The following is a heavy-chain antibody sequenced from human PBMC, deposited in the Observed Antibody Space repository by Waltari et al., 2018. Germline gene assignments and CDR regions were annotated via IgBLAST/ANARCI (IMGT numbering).Heavy chain of an antibody. J-gene: IGHJ6*02. CDR3: GRVALGSGFGPYFYYGMDV. V-gene: IGHV1-18*04. D-gene: IGHD6-19*01. CDR1: GYTFTNYG. Sequence: QVQLVQSGAEVEKPGASVRVSCRASGYTFTNYGISWVRQVPGQGLEWMGWISAYKGITNYAQRRKGRGTWTPDTSTSTAYLDLRSLKSDDTAIYYCGRVALGSGFGPYFYYGMDVWGQGTTVTVSS. CDR2: ISAYKGIT.